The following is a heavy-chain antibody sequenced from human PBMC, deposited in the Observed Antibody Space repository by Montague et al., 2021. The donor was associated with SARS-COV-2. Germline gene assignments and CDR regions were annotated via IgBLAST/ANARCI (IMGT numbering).Heavy chain of an antibody. CDR1: GGSFSNYY. Sequence: SETLSLTCAISGGSFSNYYWSWIRQPPGKGLEWIGEVNQSGTTIYNPSVKSRVTISVDTSKNQFSLKLSSVTAADTAVYYCARFPTSYYYDSKAAPATPDAFDIWGQGTMVTVSS. V-gene: IGHV4-34*01. D-gene: IGHD3-22*01. J-gene: IGHJ3*02. CDR2: VNQSGTT. CDR3: ARFPTSYYYDSKAAPATPDAFDI.